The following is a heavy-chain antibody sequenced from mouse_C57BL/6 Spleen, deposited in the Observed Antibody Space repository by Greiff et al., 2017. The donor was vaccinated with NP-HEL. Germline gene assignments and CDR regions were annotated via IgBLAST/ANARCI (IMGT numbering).Heavy chain of an antibody. V-gene: IGHV1-61*01. J-gene: IGHJ2*01. CDR1: GYTFTSYW. CDR2: IYPSDSET. CDR3: ARLVWGPSFDY. Sequence: QVQLQQPGAELVRPGSSVKLSCKASGYTFTSYWMDLVKQRPGQGLEWIGNIYPSDSETHYNQKFKDKATLTVDKSSSTAYMQLSSLTSEDSAVYYCARLVWGPSFDYWGQGTTLTVSS. D-gene: IGHD3-3*01.